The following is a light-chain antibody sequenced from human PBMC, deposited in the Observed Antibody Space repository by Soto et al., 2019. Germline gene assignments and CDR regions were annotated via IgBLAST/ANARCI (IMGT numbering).Light chain of an antibody. CDR3: QQYSGPGMYT. V-gene: IGKV3-20*01. Sequence: EIVLTQSPGTLSLSPGEGATLSCRASQSVSSTYLAWYQHKPGQAPRLLIYSASRRASGIPDRFSGSGSGTDFTLTINRLEPEDFAEYYCQQYSGPGMYTFGQGTKPEIK. CDR1: QSVSSTY. CDR2: SAS. J-gene: IGKJ2*01.